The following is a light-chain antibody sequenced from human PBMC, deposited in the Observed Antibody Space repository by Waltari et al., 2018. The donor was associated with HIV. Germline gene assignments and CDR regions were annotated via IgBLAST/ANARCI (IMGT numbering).Light chain of an antibody. CDR2: RNS. J-gene: IGLJ3*02. Sequence: QSALTQPPSTSGTPGQTVTIPCSGSSSNIGDNYVSWYQQLPGTAPKLLIYRNSQRPSGVRDRFSCSKSGTSASLAITDLRSEDEAEYHCAAWDDSLSGWVFGGGTNLTVL. CDR1: SSNIGDNY. V-gene: IGLV1-47*01. CDR3: AAWDDSLSGWV.